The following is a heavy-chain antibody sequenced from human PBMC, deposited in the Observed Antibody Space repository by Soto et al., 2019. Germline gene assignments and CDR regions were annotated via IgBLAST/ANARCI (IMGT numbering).Heavy chain of an antibody. D-gene: IGHD3-16*02. V-gene: IGHV3-64D*06. J-gene: IGHJ4*02. Sequence: PGGSLRLSCSASAFPFTNYAMYWVRQAPGKGLEYVSAINYNGGDTYYADSVKGRFTISRDNSKNTLYLQMSSLRAEATAVYYCVKDRGKSYQDFDSWGQGTLVTVSS. CDR3: VKDRGKSYQDFDS. CDR1: AFPFTNYA. CDR2: INYNGGDT.